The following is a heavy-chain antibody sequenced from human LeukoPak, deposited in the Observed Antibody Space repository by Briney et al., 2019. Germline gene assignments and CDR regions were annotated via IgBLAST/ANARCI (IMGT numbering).Heavy chain of an antibody. CDR1: GFIFSNYA. Sequence: GGSLRLSCAASGFIFSNYAMSWVRQAPGKGLEWVSAIDNSGAYTWYADSVKGRFTISKDSSSTILYLQMNSLRAEDTAVYYCGKGQGYCSSTSCHNWFDPWGQGTLVTVSS. V-gene: IGHV3-23*01. D-gene: IGHD2-2*01. J-gene: IGHJ5*02. CDR3: GKGQGYCSSTSCHNWFDP. CDR2: IDNSGAYT.